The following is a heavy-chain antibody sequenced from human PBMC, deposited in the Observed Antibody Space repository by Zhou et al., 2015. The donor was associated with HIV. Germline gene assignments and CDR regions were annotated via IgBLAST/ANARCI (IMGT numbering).Heavy chain of an antibody. D-gene: IGHD6-19*01. Sequence: QVQLVQSGAEVKKPGASVKVSCKASGYTFTSYYMHWVRQAPGQGLEWMGIINPSGGSTSYAQKFQGRVTMTRDTSTSTVYMELSSLRSEDTAVYYCARGEGLGERGRRYFQHWGQGTRGPPSPQ. V-gene: IGHV1-46*01. CDR2: INPSGGST. J-gene: IGHJ1*01. CDR3: ARGEGLGERGRRYFQH. CDR1: GYTFTSYY.